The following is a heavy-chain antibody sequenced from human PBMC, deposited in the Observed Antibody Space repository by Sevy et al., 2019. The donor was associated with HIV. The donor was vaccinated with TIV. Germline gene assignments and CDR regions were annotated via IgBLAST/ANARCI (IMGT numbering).Heavy chain of an antibody. CDR2: INHSGST. D-gene: IGHD6-19*01. CDR1: GGSFSGYY. J-gene: IGHJ4*02. CDR3: AIRGSGSGWLDY. V-gene: IGHV4-34*01. Sequence: SETLSLTCAVYGGSFSGYYWGWIRQPPGKGLEWIGEINHSGSTNYNPSLKSRVTISVDTSKNQFSLKLSSVTAADTAVYYCAIRGSGSGWLDYWGQGTLVTVSS.